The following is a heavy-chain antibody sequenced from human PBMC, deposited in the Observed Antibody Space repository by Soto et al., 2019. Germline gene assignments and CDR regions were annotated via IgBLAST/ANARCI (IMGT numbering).Heavy chain of an antibody. CDR2: IHYSGST. CDR1: GDSISSYY. D-gene: IGHD3-9*01. J-gene: IGHJ3*02. V-gene: IGHV4-59*01. Sequence: SETLSLTCTVSGDSISSYYWSWIRQPPGKGLECIGYIHYSGSTNYNPSLKSRVTISVDTSKNQFSLKLSSVTAADTAVYYCARALILTGYYIHDAFDIWGQGTMVTVSS. CDR3: ARALILTGYYIHDAFDI.